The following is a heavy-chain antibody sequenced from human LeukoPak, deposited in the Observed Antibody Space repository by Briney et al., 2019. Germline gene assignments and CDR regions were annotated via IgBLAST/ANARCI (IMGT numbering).Heavy chain of an antibody. J-gene: IGHJ3*02. Sequence: PSETLSLSCTDSGGSISSSYWSWIRQRPGKGLWWMVYIYYSGSTNYNPSLKSRVTISVDTSKNQFSLKLSCVTAEDTTVYYSARRNPSKRYGSSGYYAFDIWGQGKMITVSS. CDR2: IYYSGST. CDR3: ARRNPSKRYGSSGYYAFDI. CDR1: GGSISSSY. V-gene: IGHV4-59*08. D-gene: IGHD3-22*01.